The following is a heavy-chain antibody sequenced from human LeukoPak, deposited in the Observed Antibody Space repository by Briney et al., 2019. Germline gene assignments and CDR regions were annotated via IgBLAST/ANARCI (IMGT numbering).Heavy chain of an antibody. CDR2: LTSSGGTT. V-gene: IGHV3-23*01. J-gene: IGHJ5*02. CDR1: GFAFSSYA. D-gene: IGHD2-15*01. CDR3: AKDKSVVSGSCYDL. Sequence: GGSLRLSCAASGFAFSSYAVSWVRQAPGKGLEWVSALTSSGGTTYYADSVKGRFTISRDNYKNTLYLQMNSPRAEDTATYYCAKDKSVVSGSCYDLWGQGTLVTVSS.